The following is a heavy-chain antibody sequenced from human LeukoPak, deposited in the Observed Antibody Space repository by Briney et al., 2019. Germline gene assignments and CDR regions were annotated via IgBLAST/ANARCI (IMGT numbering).Heavy chain of an antibody. D-gene: IGHD5-18*01. CDR3: ARGSVPNVDTAMVMYYYGMDV. CDR1: GYTFTSYG. V-gene: IGHV1-18*01. J-gene: IGHJ6*02. CDR2: ISAYNGNT. Sequence: ASVKVSCKASGYTFTSYGISWVRQAPGQGLEWMGWISAYNGNTNYAQKLQGRVTMTTDTSTSTAYMELRSLRSDDTAVYYCARGSVPNVDTAMVMYYYGMDVWGQGTTVTVSS.